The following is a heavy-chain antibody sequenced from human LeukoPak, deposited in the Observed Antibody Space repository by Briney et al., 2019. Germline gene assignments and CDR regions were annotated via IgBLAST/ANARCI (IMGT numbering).Heavy chain of an antibody. V-gene: IGHV3-23*01. J-gene: IGHJ6*02. CDR2: VSGRGGST. CDR3: AKDRGSYGSYGMDV. Sequence: XGSLRLSCAASGFTFSSYAMSWVRQPPGKGLEWVSGVSGRGGSTYYADSVKGRFTISRDNSKNTLYLQMNSLRAEDTAVYYCAKDRGSYGSYGMDVWGQGTTVTVSS. CDR1: GFTFSSYA. D-gene: IGHD1-26*01.